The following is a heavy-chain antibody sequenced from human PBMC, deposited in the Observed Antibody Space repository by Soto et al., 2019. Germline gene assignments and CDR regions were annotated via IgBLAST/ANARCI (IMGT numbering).Heavy chain of an antibody. D-gene: IGHD3-9*01. CDR3: ARVDGADIFAPGGYYYCGMDV. CDR1: GYTFTSYG. V-gene: IGHV1-18*01. J-gene: IGHJ6*02. CDR2: ISAYNGNT. Sequence: QVQLVQSGAEVKKPGASVKVSCKASGYTFTSYGISWVRQAPGQGLEWMGWISAYNGNTNYTQKLQGRVTMTTDTSTSTAYMELRSLRSDDTAVYYCARVDGADIFAPGGYYYCGMDVWGQGTTVTVSS.